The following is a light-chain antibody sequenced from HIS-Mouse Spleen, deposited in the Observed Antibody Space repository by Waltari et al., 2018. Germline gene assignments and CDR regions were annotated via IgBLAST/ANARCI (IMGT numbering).Light chain of an antibody. Sequence: QSVLTQPPSVSGAPGQRVTIPCTGSSSNSGAGYDVHWYQQPPGTAPKLLIYGNSNRPSGVPDRFSGSKSGTSASLAITGLQAEDEADYYCQSYDSSLSGYVFGTGTKVTVL. V-gene: IGLV1-40*01. CDR3: QSYDSSLSGYV. J-gene: IGLJ1*01. CDR2: GNS. CDR1: SSNSGAGYD.